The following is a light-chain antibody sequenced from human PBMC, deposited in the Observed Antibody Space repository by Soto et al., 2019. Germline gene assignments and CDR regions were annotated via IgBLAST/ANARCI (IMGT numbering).Light chain of an antibody. CDR2: GAS. CDR1: QIVDSLY. V-gene: IGKV3-20*01. J-gene: IGKJ4*01. CDR3: QQYSRSPPQVI. Sequence: EIVLTQSPGTLSLSPGERDTLSCRASQIVDSLYLTWYQQKPGQAPRLLIYGASSRATGIPDRFSGSGSGTDFTLTISRLEPEDFAVYYCQQYSRSPPQVIFGGGTKVEIK.